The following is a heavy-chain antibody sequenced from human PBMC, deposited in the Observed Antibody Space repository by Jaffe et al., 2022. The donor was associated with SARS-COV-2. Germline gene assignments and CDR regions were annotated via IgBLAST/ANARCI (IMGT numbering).Heavy chain of an antibody. J-gene: IGHJ4*02. CDR1: GFTFSSYA. Sequence: QVQLVESGGGVVQPGRSLRLSCAASGFTFSSYAMHWVRQAPGKGLEWVAVISYDGSNKYYADSVKGRFTISRDNSKNTLYLQMNSLRAEDTAVYYCARSEYYYDSNVFDYWGQGTLVTVSS. CDR2: ISYDGSNK. CDR3: ARSEYYYDSNVFDY. D-gene: IGHD3-22*01. V-gene: IGHV3-30-3*01.